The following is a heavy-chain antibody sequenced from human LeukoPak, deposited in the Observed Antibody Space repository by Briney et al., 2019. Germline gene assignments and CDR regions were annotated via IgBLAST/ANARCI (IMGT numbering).Heavy chain of an antibody. Sequence: KSGGSLGLSCAASGFTFSSYSMNWVRQAPGKGLEWVSSISSSSSYIYYADSVKGRFTISRDNAKNSLYLQMNSLRAEDTAVYYCARGGGDGLDYWGQGTLVTVSS. CDR3: ARGGGDGLDY. D-gene: IGHD2-21*02. CDR1: GFTFSSYS. CDR2: ISSSSSYI. V-gene: IGHV3-21*01. J-gene: IGHJ4*02.